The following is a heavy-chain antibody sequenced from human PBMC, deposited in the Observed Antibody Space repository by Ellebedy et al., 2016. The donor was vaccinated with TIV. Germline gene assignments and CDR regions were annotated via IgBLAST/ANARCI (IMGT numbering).Heavy chain of an antibody. V-gene: IGHV3-7*03. CDR3: AKLGFDILTGSGGMDV. Sequence: GESLKISCAASGFTFSQSWMNWVRQAPGKGLEWVAFINPDGSKKYYADSVKGRFTISRDNSMDTLYLQMNSLGVGDTAVYYCAKLGFDILTGSGGMDVWGQGTTVTVSS. J-gene: IGHJ6*02. CDR1: GFTFSQSW. D-gene: IGHD3-9*01. CDR2: INPDGSKK.